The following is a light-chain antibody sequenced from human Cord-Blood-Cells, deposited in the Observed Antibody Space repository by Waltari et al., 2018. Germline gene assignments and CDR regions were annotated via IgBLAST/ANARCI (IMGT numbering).Light chain of an antibody. J-gene: IGKJ2*01. CDR1: QSISSY. V-gene: IGKV1-39*01. CDR2: AAS. CDR3: QQYYSFPYT. Sequence: DIQMTQSPSSLSASVGDRVTITCRASQSISSYLNWYQQKPGKAPKLLIYAASSLQSGVPSRFSGSGSGTDFTLTISCLQSEDFATYDCQQYYSFPYTFGQGTKLEIK.